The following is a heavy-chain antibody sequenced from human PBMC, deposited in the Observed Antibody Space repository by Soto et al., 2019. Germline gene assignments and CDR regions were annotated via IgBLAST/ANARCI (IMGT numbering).Heavy chain of an antibody. J-gene: IGHJ4*02. Sequence: PGGSLRLSCAASGFTFSSYAMSWVRQAPGKGLEWVSAISGSGGSTYYADSVKGRFTISRDNSKNTLYLQMNSLRAEDTAVYYCAKDRSITMVRGVTPPVIDYWGQGTLVTVSS. CDR2: ISGSGGST. CDR1: GFTFSSYA. V-gene: IGHV3-23*01. CDR3: AKDRSITMVRGVTPPVIDY. D-gene: IGHD3-10*01.